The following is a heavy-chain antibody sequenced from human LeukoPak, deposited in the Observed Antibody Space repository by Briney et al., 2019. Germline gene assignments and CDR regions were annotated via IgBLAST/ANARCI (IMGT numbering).Heavy chain of an antibody. Sequence: PGGSLRLSCAASGFTFSSYGMHWVRQAPGKGLEWVAFIRYDGSNKYYADSVKGRFTISRDNSKNTLYLQMNSLRAEDTAVYYCAKDSYYYDSSGYYVHWGQGTLVTVSS. CDR2: IRYDGSNK. D-gene: IGHD3-22*01. V-gene: IGHV3-30*02. CDR1: GFTFSSYG. CDR3: AKDSYYYDSSGYYVH. J-gene: IGHJ4*02.